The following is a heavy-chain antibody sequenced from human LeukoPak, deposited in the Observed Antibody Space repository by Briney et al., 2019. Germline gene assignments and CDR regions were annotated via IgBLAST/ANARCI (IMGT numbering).Heavy chain of an antibody. CDR1: GFTFSSYA. V-gene: IGHV3-23*01. CDR3: AKDADLGYDFWSGYFSFDY. CDR2: ISGSGGST. Sequence: GGSLRLSCAASGFTFSSYAMSWVRQAPGKGLEWVSAISGSGGSTYYADSVKGRFTTSRDNSKNTLYLQMNSLRAEDTAVYYCAKDADLGYDFWSGYFSFDYWGQGTLVTVSS. D-gene: IGHD3-3*01. J-gene: IGHJ4*02.